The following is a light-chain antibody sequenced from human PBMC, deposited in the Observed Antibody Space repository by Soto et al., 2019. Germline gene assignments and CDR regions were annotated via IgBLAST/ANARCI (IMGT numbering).Light chain of an antibody. CDR1: QSVSSN. CDR2: GAS. Sequence: EIVMTQSPATLSVYPGERATLSCRASQSVSSNLAWYQQKPGQAPRLLIYGASTRATGIPARFSGSGSGTEFTLTISSQQSEDFAVYYCQQYNNWPPVTFGQGTKLEIK. J-gene: IGKJ2*01. CDR3: QQYNNWPPVT. V-gene: IGKV3-15*01.